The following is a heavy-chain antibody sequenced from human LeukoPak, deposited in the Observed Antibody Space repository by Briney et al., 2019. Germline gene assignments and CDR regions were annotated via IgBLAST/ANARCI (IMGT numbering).Heavy chain of an antibody. CDR1: GFTFSSYA. D-gene: IGHD3-22*01. V-gene: IGHV3-30-3*01. J-gene: IGHJ3*02. Sequence: GGSLRLSCAASGFTFSSYAMHWVRQAPGKRLEWVATISYDGNNKYYADSVKGRFTISRDNSKNTLYLQMNSLRAEDTAVYYCARSDKNYYDSSGLLRDAFDIWGQGTMVTVSS. CDR2: ISYDGNNK. CDR3: ARSDKNYYDSSGLLRDAFDI.